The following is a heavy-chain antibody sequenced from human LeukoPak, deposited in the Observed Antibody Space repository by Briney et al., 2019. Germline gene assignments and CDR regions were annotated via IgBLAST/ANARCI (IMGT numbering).Heavy chain of an antibody. J-gene: IGHJ5*02. CDR2: IYSRETT. CDR3: AILGGSVP. Sequence: SETLSLTCTVSGGSISSYYWSWIRQPPGQGLEWIGYIYSRETTKYTPSLQSRATISVDTSKNQFSLKLRSVTAADTAVYYYAILGGSVPLGQGTLVTVSS. V-gene: IGHV4-4*09. CDR1: GGSISSYY. D-gene: IGHD2-15*01.